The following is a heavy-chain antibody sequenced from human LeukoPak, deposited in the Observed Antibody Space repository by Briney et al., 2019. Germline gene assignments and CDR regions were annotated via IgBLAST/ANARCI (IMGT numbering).Heavy chain of an antibody. CDR1: GFTFSSYW. V-gene: IGHV3-74*01. Sequence: GGSLRLSRAASGFTFSSYWMHWVREAPGKGLVWVSRIKSDGSARYADSVKGRFTISRDNAKNTVSLQMYSLRAEDTGVYYCARAPSEIGGYYPEYFRHWGQGTLVTVSP. CDR2: IKSDGSA. CDR3: ARAPSEIGGYYPEYFRH. D-gene: IGHD3-22*01. J-gene: IGHJ1*01.